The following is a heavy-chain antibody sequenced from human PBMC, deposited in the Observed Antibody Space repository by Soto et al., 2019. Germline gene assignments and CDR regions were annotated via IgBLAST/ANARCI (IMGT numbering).Heavy chain of an antibody. V-gene: IGHV3-13*04. CDR1: GFTFSSYD. J-gene: IGHJ4*02. CDR2: IGKSGDT. D-gene: IGHD6-19*01. CDR3: ATGSGWYSPDY. Sequence: GGSLRLSCAAPGFTFSSYDMHWVRQATGKGLEWVSAIGKSGDTYYSDSVKGRFTISRENAKNSLYLQMDSLRAGDTAVYYCATGSGWYSPDYWGQGT.